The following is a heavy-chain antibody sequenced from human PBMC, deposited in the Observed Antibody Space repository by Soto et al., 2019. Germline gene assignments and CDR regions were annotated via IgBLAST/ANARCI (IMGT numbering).Heavy chain of an antibody. Sequence: GVSLRLSCAASGFTFSSYWMHWVRQAPGKGLVWVSRINSDGSSTSYADSVKGRFTISRDNAKNTLYLQMNSLRAEDTAVYYCARGLRGAYYYGMDVWGQGTTVTVSS. V-gene: IGHV3-74*01. CDR2: INSDGSST. J-gene: IGHJ6*02. CDR1: GFTFSSYW. D-gene: IGHD3-16*01. CDR3: ARGLRGAYYYGMDV.